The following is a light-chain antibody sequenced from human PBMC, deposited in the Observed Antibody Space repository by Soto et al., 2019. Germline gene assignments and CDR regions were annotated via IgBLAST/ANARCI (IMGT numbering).Light chain of an antibody. Sequence: EIVMTQSPATLSVSPGERASLSCRASQSVGSKLIWYQHKPGQHPRLLIYGASARATGIPARFSGSGSGTEFTLTISSLQPEDSAIYYCQERSKWPLYTFGQGTKLEIK. V-gene: IGKV3-15*01. CDR3: QERSKWPLYT. J-gene: IGKJ2*01. CDR1: QSVGSK. CDR2: GAS.